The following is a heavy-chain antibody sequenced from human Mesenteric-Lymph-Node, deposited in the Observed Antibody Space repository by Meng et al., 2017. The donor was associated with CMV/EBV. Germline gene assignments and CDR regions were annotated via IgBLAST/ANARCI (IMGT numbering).Heavy chain of an antibody. V-gene: IGHV3-11*04. J-gene: IGHJ4*02. CDR3: ARDDRWELLGAIDY. Sequence: SGFTFSHYYMAWVRQAPGKGLEWISYISSSGSDIYYADSVRGRFIISRDNVKDSVYLQMNSLRAEDTAVYYCARDDRWELLGAIDYWGQGTLVTVSS. CDR1: GFTFSHYY. D-gene: IGHD1-26*01. CDR2: ISSSGSDI.